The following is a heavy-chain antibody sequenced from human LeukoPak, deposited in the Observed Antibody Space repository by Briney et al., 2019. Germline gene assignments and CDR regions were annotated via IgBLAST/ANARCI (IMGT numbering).Heavy chain of an antibody. CDR3: ARDKTETRENPILWFDP. V-gene: IGHV4-59*01. J-gene: IGHJ5*02. CDR2: IYYSGST. Sequence: SETLSLTCTVSGGSISSYYWSWIRQPPGKGLEWIGYIYYSGSTNYNPSLESRVTISVDTSKNQFSLKLSSVTAADTAVYYCARDKTETRENPILWFDPWGQGTLVTVSS. CDR1: GGSISSYY. D-gene: IGHD1-14*01.